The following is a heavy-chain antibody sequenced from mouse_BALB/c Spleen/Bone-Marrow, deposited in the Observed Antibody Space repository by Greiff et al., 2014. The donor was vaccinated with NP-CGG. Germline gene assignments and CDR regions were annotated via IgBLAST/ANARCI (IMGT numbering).Heavy chain of an antibody. CDR3: AKHTLRYYAMDY. CDR1: GFSLTDYG. J-gene: IGHJ4*01. Sequence: VKLMESGPGLVALSQSLSITCTVSGFSLTDYGVSWIRQPPGKGLEWLGVIWGGGSTYYNSSLKSRLSISKDNSKSQVFLKMNNLQTDDTAMYYCAKHTLRYYAMDYWGQGASVTVSS. CDR2: IWGGGST. V-gene: IGHV2-6-5*01. D-gene: IGHD1-1*01.